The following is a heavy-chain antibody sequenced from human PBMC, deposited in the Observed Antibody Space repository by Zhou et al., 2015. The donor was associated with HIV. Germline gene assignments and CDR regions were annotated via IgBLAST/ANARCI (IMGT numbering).Heavy chain of an antibody. Sequence: QVQLVESGGGVVQPGRSLRLSCAASGFTFSSYIMHWVRQAQGRGLEWVSVLSYNGADTYYADSVKGRFTISRDNSHTTLYLQMNSLRAEDTAVYYCAKGGSSVAGTSLFFDHWGQGTLVTVSS. V-gene: IGHV3-33*06. CDR2: LSYNGADT. CDR3: AKGGSSVAGTSLFFDH. D-gene: IGHD1-14*01. CDR1: GFTFSSYI. J-gene: IGHJ4*02.